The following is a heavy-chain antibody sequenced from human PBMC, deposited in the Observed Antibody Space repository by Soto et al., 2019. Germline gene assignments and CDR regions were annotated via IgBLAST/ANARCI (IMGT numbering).Heavy chain of an antibody. Sequence: GGSLSLSCAASGFTFSSYAMSWVRQAPGKGLEWVSAISGSGGSTYYADSVKGRFTISRDNSKNTLYLQMNSLRAEDTAVYYCAKVNSSLYYYYYMDVWGKGTTVTVSS. CDR2: ISGSGGST. CDR3: AKVNSSLYYYYYMDV. CDR1: GFTFSSYA. D-gene: IGHD6-6*01. V-gene: IGHV3-23*01. J-gene: IGHJ6*03.